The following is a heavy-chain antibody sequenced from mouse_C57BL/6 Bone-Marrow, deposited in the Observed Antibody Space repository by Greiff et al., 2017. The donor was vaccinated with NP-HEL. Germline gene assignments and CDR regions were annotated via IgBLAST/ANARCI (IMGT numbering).Heavy chain of an antibody. CDR3: ARHVDSSGSLYYFDY. D-gene: IGHD3-2*02. CDR2: ISNGGGST. V-gene: IGHV5-12*01. J-gene: IGHJ2*01. CDR1: GFTFSDYY. Sequence: DVMLVESGGGLVQPGGSLKLSCAASGFTFSDYYMYWVRQTPEKRLEWVAYISNGGGSTYYPDTVKGRFTISRDNAKNTLYLQMSRLKSEDTAMYYCARHVDSSGSLYYFDYWGQGTTLTVSS.